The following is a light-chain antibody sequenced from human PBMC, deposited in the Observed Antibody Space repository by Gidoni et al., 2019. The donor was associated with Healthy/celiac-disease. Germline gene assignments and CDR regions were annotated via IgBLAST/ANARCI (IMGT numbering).Light chain of an antibody. Sequence: DIQMTQSPSSLSASVGDRVTITCRASQSISSNLNWYQQKPGKAPKLLIYAASSLQSGVPSRFSGIGSGTDFTLTISSLQPEDFATYYCQQSYSTLGFGQGTRLEIK. CDR1: QSISSN. CDR3: QQSYSTLG. CDR2: AAS. J-gene: IGKJ5*01. V-gene: IGKV1-39*01.